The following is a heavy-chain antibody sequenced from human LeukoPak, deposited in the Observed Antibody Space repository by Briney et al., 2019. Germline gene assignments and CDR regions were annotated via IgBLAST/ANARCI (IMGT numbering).Heavy chain of an antibody. CDR1: GFTFSSYA. Sequence: PGGSLRLSCAAYGFTFSSYAMSWVRQAPGKGLEWVSAINGSGGSTYYADSVKGRFTISRANSKNPLYLQMNSLSAEDASVYYCAKDRTGGVVGVSQCTLWGQGALVTVSS. CDR3: AKDRTGGVVGVSQCTL. D-gene: IGHD2-21*01. J-gene: IGHJ4*02. V-gene: IGHV3-23*01. CDR2: INGSGGST.